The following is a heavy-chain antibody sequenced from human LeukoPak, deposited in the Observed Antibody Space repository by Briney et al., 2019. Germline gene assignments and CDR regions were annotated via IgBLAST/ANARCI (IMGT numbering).Heavy chain of an antibody. V-gene: IGHV1-2*02. CDR2: INPNSGGT. D-gene: IGHD3-10*01. CDR3: ARGLWFGEFAPFDY. J-gene: IGHJ4*02. CDR1: GYTFTGYY. Sequence: ASVTVSCTASGYTFTGYYMHWVRQAPGQGLEWMGWINPNSGGTNYAQKFQGRVTITRDTSISTAYMELSRLRSDDTAVYYCARGLWFGEFAPFDYWGQGTLVSVSS.